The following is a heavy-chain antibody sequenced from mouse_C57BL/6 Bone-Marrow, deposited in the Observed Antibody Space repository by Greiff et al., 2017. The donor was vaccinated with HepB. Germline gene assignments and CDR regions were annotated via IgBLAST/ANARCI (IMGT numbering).Heavy chain of an antibody. CDR1: GYTFTSYW. J-gene: IGHJ2*01. CDR3: ARFGYYDYDVYYIDY. D-gene: IGHD2-4*01. Sequence: QVQLQQPGAELVKPGASVKLSCKASGYTFTSYWMQWVKQRPGQGLEWIGEIDPSDSDTNYNQKFKGKATLTVDTSSSTAYMQLSSLTSEDSAVYYCARFGYYDYDVYYIDYWGQGTTLTVSS. V-gene: IGHV1-50*01. CDR2: IDPSDSDT.